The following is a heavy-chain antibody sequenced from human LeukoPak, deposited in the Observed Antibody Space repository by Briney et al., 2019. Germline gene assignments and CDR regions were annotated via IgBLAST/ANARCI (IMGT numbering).Heavy chain of an antibody. Sequence: GASVKVSCKASGYTFTDYYMHWVRQAPGQGLERMGWINPNTDDTNYAQKFQGRVTLARDTSISTAYMELSRLRSDDTAVYYCAREDQTSRFDYWGQGTLVTVSS. V-gene: IGHV1-2*02. CDR2: INPNTDDT. CDR1: GYTFTDYY. J-gene: IGHJ4*02. CDR3: AREDQTSRFDY.